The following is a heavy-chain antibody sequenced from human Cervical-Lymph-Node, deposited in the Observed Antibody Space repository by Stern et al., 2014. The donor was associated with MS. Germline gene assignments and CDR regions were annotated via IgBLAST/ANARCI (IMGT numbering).Heavy chain of an antibody. CDR2: ISSAGDR. V-gene: IGHV3-13*01. CDR1: GFNFSAYD. D-gene: IGHD4-23*01. CDR3: ARDLPRGGGNGMDV. J-gene: IGHJ6*02. Sequence: EMQLVESGGGLVQPGGSLRLSCAASGFNFSAYDMHWVRQVTGKRLEWVSAISSAGDRSYPGAEKGRFSLSSTSAKYTSYLQMNSLRAGDTAVYYCARDLPRGGGNGMDVWGQGTTVTVSS.